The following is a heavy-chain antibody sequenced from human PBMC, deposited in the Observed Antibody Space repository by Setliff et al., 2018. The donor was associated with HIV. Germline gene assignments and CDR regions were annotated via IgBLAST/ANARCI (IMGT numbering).Heavy chain of an antibody. D-gene: IGHD1-7*01. J-gene: IGHJ6*03. V-gene: IGHV4-31*03. CDR1: GGSISSGGCY. CDR3: ARNSKNWNYPVEYYDYYMDV. Sequence: TSETLSLTCTVSGGSISSGGCYWSWIRQHPGKGLEWIGYIHYSGSTYFNPSLKSRVTISLDTSKNQFSLKVSSMTAADTAVYYCARNSKNWNYPVEYYDYYMDVWGTGTTVTVSS. CDR2: IHYSGST.